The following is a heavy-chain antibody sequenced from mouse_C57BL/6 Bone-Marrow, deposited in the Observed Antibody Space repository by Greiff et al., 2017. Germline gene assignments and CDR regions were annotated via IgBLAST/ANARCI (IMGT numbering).Heavy chain of an antibody. CDR1: GYTFTTYP. CDR2: FHPYNDDT. J-gene: IGHJ2*01. Sequence: QVQLQQSGAELVKPGASVKMSCKASGYTFTTYPIEWMKQNHGKSLEWIGNFHPYNDDTKYNEKFKGKATLTVEKSSSTVYLELSRLTSDDYAVXYCAKGFGSTGYLWYFDYWGQGTTLTVSS. D-gene: IGHD3-2*02. V-gene: IGHV1-47*01. CDR3: AKGFGSTGYLWYFDY.